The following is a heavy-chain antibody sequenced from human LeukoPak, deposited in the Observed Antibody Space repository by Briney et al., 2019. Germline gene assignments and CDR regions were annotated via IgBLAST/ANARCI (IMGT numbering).Heavy chain of an antibody. CDR2: IRQDGSEK. CDR3: GRGSRISDY. D-gene: IGHD2-15*01. Sequence: PGDSLRHFCEVFGFILSSYWMSWVRHAPGKGPEWVAHIRQDGSEKDYVDSVKGRFTISRDNAKNSLYLQMNSLRAEDTAVYYCGRGSRISDYWGQGTQVTVSS. V-gene: IGHV3-7*01. CDR1: GFILSSYW. J-gene: IGHJ4*02.